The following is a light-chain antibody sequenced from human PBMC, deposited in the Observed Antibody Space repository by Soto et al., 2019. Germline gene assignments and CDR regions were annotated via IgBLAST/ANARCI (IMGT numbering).Light chain of an antibody. Sequence: DIQMTQSPSSLSASVGDRVTISCRASQGVSTDLGWYQQKPGKAPQRLISASSILPSRVPSRFSGSGSGAEFTLTISSLEPYDLATSYCLQHNSYPYTFGQGTKLEIK. J-gene: IGKJ2*01. V-gene: IGKV1-17*01. CDR3: LQHNSYPYT. CDR1: QGVSTD. CDR2: ASS.